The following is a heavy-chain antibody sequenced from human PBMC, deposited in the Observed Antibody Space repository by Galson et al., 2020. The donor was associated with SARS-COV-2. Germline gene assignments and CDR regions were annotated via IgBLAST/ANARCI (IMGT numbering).Heavy chain of an antibody. CDR1: GFTFSSYG. J-gene: IGHJ6*02. V-gene: IGHV3-30*18. CDR3: AKDRGYYDMLTCYYASPSYYYYYCMDV. CDR2: ISYDGSNK. D-gene: IGHD3-9*01. Sequence: GESLKISCAASGFTFSSYGMHWVRQAPGKGLEWVAVISYDGSNKYYADSVKGRFTISRDNSKNTLYLQMNSLRAEDTAVYYCAKDRGYYDMLTCYYASPSYYYYYCMDVWGQGTTVTVSS.